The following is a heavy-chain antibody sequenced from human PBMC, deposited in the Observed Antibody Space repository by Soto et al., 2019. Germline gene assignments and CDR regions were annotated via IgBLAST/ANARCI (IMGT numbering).Heavy chain of an antibody. J-gene: IGHJ4*02. Sequence: QITSKESGPTLVKPTQTLTLTCTLSGFSLSTSGVGVGWIRQPPGKALEWLALIYWDDDKRYSPSLKSRLTITKATSKNQVVLTMTNMDPVDTATYYCAHRREAVAGKEFDYWGQGTLVTVSS. D-gene: IGHD6-19*01. CDR2: IYWDDDK. CDR1: GFSLSTSGVG. V-gene: IGHV2-5*02. CDR3: AHRREAVAGKEFDY.